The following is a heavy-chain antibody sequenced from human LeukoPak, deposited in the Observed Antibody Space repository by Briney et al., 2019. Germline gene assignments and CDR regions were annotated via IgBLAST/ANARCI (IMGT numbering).Heavy chain of an antibody. CDR3: ARAFRRRGLDIWGRYFDS. J-gene: IGHJ4*02. Sequence: GGSLRLSCAVSGFSLSDYAMHWVRQAPGKGLEWVAIISSDGTYQDYTDSVRGRFTFSTDSSKTTLYLQMTSLREEDTAVYYYARAFRRRGLDIWGRYFDSWGQGSLVTVSS. D-gene: IGHD3-16*01. CDR1: GFSLSDYA. CDR2: ISSDGTYQ. V-gene: IGHV3-30*04.